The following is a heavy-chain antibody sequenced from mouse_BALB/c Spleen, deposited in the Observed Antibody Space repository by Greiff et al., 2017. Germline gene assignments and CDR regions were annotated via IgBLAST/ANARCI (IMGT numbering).Heavy chain of an antibody. V-gene: IGHV1S29*02. CDR2: IYPYNGGT. CDR3: ARGAFYYDSAWFAY. CDR1: GYTFTDYN. Sequence: VQLQQSGPELVKPGASVKISCKASGYTFTDYNMHWVKQSHGKSLEWIGYIYPYNGGTGYNQKFKSKATLTVDNSSSTAYMELRSLTSEDSAVYYCARGAFYYDSAWFAYWGQGTLVTVSA. J-gene: IGHJ3*01. D-gene: IGHD2-4*01.